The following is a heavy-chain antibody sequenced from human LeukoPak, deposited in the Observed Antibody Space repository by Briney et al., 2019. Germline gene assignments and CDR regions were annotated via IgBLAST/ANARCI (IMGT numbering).Heavy chain of an antibody. J-gene: IGHJ3*02. Sequence: SETLSLTCTVSGVSISSYYCTWIRQTPGKGLEWIGYMSYSGSTNYNPSLKSRVTISVDTSKNQFSLKLSSVTAADTAVYYCARETYCSSITCYNVVDAFDIWGQGTMVTVSS. CDR2: MSYSGST. CDR3: ARETYCSSITCYNVVDAFDI. CDR1: GVSISSYY. V-gene: IGHV4-59*01. D-gene: IGHD2-2*02.